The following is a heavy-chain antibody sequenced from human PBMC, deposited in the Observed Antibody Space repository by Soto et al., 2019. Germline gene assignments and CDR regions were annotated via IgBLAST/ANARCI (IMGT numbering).Heavy chain of an antibody. CDR1: GDSVSSNSAA. CDR3: ARAPSTDPSSAAGTSVYYGMDV. J-gene: IGHJ6*02. D-gene: IGHD6-13*01. V-gene: IGHV6-1*01. Sequence: KQSQTLSLTCAISGDSVSSNSAAWNWIRQSPSRGLEWLGRTYYRSKWYNDYAVSVKSRITINPDTSKNQFSLQLNSVTPEDTAVYYCARAPSTDPSSAAGTSVYYGMDVWGQGTTVTVSS. CDR2: TYYRSKWYN.